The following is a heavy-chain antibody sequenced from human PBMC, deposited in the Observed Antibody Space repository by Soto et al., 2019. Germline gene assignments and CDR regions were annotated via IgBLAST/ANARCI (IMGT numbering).Heavy chain of an antibody. D-gene: IGHD2-2*01. V-gene: IGHV1-3*01. CDR3: ARDWGSSTSPFDY. J-gene: IGHJ4*02. Sequence: ASVKVSCKASGYTFTSYAMHWVRQAPGQRLEWMGWINAGNGNTKYSQKFQGRVTITRDTSASTAYMELSSLRSEDTAVYYCARDWGSSTSPFDYWGQGTLVTVSS. CDR2: INAGNGNT. CDR1: GYTFTSYA.